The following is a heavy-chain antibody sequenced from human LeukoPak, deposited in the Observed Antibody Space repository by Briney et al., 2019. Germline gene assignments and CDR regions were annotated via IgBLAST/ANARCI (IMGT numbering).Heavy chain of an antibody. CDR2: ISSSSSYT. CDR3: ARDTDYYGSGSYYRWFDP. V-gene: IGHV3-11*05. D-gene: IGHD3-10*01. J-gene: IGHJ5*02. Sequence: PGGSLRLSCAASGFTFSDYYMSWIRQAPGKGLEWVSYISSSSSYTNYADSVKGRFTISRDNAKNSLYLQMNSLRAEDTAVYYCARDTDYYGSGSYYRWFDPWGQGTLVTVSS. CDR1: GFTFSDYY.